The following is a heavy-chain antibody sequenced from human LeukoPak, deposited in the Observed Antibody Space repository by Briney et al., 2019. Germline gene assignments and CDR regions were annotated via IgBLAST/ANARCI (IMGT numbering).Heavy chain of an antibody. CDR3: ARRRDPPNWFDP. D-gene: IGHD3-10*01. J-gene: IGHJ5*02. CDR1: GGSISSYY. CDR2: IYTSGST. Sequence: SETLSLTCTVSGGSISSYYWSWIRQPPGKGLEWIGYIYTSGSTNYNPSLKSRVTISVDTSKNQFSLKLSSVTAADTAVYYCARRRDPPNWFDPWGQGTLVTVSS. V-gene: IGHV4-4*09.